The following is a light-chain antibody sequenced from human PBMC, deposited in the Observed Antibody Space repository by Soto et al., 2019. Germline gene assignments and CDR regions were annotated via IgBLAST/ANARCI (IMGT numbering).Light chain of an antibody. CDR3: QQYGSSPTWT. V-gene: IGKV3-20*01. CDR1: QSVSSNY. CDR2: GAS. Sequence: EIVLTQSPGTLSLSRGERATLSCRGSQSVSSNYLAWYQQKPGQAPRLLIYGASTRATGIPDRFSGSGSGTDFTLTINRLEPEDSAVYYCQQYGSSPTWTFGQGTKVDI. J-gene: IGKJ1*01.